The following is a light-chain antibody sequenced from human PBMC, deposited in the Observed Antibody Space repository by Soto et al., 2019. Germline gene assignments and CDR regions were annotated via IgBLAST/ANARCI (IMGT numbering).Light chain of an antibody. CDR2: DVN. V-gene: IGLV2-14*03. CDR3: SSYTSSSTLV. J-gene: IGLJ1*01. Sequence: QSVLTQPASVSGSPGQSITISCTGTSSDVGGYNYVSWYQQHPGKAPKLMIYDVNNRPSGVSNHFSGSKSGNTASLTISGLQAADEADYYCSSYTSSSTLVFGTGTKLTVL. CDR1: SSDVGGYNY.